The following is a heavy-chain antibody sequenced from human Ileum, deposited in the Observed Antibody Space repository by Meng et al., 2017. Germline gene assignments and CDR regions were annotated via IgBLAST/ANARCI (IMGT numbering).Heavy chain of an antibody. CDR2: IHHSGST. D-gene: IGHD3-10*01. CDR3: ARGALLVRGVIISSFDY. J-gene: IGHJ4*02. Sequence: AQLKQWGRGLLKHSESLSLLCAVSGGSFRAYYWSWIRRPPAKGLEWIGEIHHSGSTNYNPSLKSRVTTSVDTSKNQFSLKLTSVTAADTAVYYCARGALLVRGVIISSFDYWGQGALVTVSS. V-gene: IGHV4-34*01. CDR1: GGSFRAYY.